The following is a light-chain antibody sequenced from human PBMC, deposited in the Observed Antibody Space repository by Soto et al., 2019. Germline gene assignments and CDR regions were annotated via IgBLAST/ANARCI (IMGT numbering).Light chain of an antibody. Sequence: EIVLTQSPGTLSLSPGERATLSCRASQSVSSSDLAWYQQKPGQAPRLLIYGASSRATGIPDRFSGSGSGTDFTLTISGLEPEDSAAYYCQRHGATFGQGTKGEIK. CDR2: GAS. J-gene: IGKJ1*01. V-gene: IGKV3-20*01. CDR1: QSVSSSD. CDR3: QRHGAT.